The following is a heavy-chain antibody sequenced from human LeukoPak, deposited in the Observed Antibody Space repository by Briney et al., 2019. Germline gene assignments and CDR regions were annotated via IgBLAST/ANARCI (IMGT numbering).Heavy chain of an antibody. CDR3: ARAVYSGNYYPSYYFDY. V-gene: IGHV3-7*01. CDR1: GFSFSNYW. CDR2: IKQDGSEK. Sequence: GGSLRLSCAASGFSFSNYWMSWVRQAPGKGLEWVANIKQDGSEKYYVDSVKGRFTISRDNAKNSLYLQMNSLRAEDTAVYYCARAVYSGNYYPSYYFDYWGQGTLVTVSS. D-gene: IGHD1-26*01. J-gene: IGHJ4*02.